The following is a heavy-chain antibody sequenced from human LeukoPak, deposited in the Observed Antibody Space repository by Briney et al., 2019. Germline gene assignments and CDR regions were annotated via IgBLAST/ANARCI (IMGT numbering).Heavy chain of an antibody. V-gene: IGHV3-7*01. CDR3: ARDLVTGPTGDWFDP. Sequence: PGGSLRHSCAASGFTFSTYWMAWVRQAPGKGLEWVANIKYDGSEKYYVDSVKGRFTISRDNAKNSLYLQMNSLRDEDTAVYYCARDLVTGPTGDWFDPWGQGTLVTVSS. CDR2: IKYDGSEK. CDR1: GFTFSTYW. J-gene: IGHJ5*02. D-gene: IGHD2-2*01.